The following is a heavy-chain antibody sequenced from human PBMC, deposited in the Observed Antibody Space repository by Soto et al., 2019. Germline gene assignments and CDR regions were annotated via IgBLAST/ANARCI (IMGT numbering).Heavy chain of an antibody. CDR2: ISSSSSYI. Sequence: GGSLRLSCAASGFTFSSYSMNWVRQAPGKGLEWVSSISSSSSYIYYADSVKGRFTISRDNAKNSLYLQMNSLRAEDTAVYYCARERGDYDILTGPHDYYGMDVWGQGTTVTVSS. CDR1: GFTFSSYS. D-gene: IGHD3-9*01. V-gene: IGHV3-21*01. J-gene: IGHJ6*02. CDR3: ARERGDYDILTGPHDYYGMDV.